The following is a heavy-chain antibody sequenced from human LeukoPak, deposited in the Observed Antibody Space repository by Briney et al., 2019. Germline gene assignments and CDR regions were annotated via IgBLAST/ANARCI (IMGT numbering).Heavy chain of an antibody. CDR2: IIPIFGIA. CDR1: GGTCSSYA. D-gene: IGHD4-17*01. V-gene: IGHV1-69*04. J-gene: IGHJ5*02. CDR3: ARTVTTASGLVSSVNWFDP. Sequence: SVKVSCKASGGTCSSYAISWVRQAPGQGLEWMGRIIPIFGIANYAQKFQGRVTITADKSTSTAYMELSSLRSEDTAVYYCARTVTTASGLVSSVNWFDPWGQGTLVTVSS.